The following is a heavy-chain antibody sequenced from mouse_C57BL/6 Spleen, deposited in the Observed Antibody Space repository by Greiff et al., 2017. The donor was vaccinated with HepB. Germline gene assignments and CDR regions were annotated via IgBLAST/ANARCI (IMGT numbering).Heavy chain of an antibody. CDR1: GYAFSSSW. CDR3: ARGLRPYYFDY. Sequence: QVQLQQSGPELVKPGASVKISCKASGYAFSSSWMNWVKQRPGKGLEWIGRIYPGDGDTNYNGKFKGKATLTADKSSSTAYMQLSSLTSEDSAVYFCARGLRPYYFDYWGQGTTLTVSS. D-gene: IGHD3-2*02. CDR2: IYPGDGDT. V-gene: IGHV1-82*01. J-gene: IGHJ2*01.